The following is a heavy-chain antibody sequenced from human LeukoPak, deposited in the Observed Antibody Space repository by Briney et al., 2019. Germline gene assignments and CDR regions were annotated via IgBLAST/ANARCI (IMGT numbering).Heavy chain of an antibody. V-gene: IGHV4-39*07. D-gene: IGHD4-17*01. CDR2: TYYSGST. CDR3: ARYTNYGYQIGYYFDY. CDR1: GGSISSSSYY. Sequence: PSETLSLTCTVSGGSISSSSYYWGWIRQPPGKGLEWIGSTYYSGSTYYNPSLKSRVTISVDTSKNQFSLKLSSVTAADTAVYYCARYTNYGYQIGYYFDYWGQGTLVTVSS. J-gene: IGHJ4*02.